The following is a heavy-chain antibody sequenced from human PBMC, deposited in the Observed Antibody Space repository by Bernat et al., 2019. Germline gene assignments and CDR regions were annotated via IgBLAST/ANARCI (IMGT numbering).Heavy chain of an antibody. V-gene: IGHV3-21*01. CDR1: GFTFSSYS. CDR2: ISSSSSYI. Sequence: EVQLVESGGGLVKPGGSLRLSCAASGFTFSSYSMNWVRQAPGKGLAWVSSISSSSSYIYYADSVKGRFTITRDNAKNSLYLQMNSLRAEDTAVYYCARGTGTIDYWGQGTLVTVSS. D-gene: IGHD1/OR15-1a*01. J-gene: IGHJ4*02. CDR3: ARGTGTIDY.